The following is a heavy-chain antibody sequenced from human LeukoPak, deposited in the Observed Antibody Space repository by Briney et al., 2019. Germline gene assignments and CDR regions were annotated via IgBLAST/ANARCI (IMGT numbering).Heavy chain of an antibody. CDR2: IYYSGST. V-gene: IGHV4-59*08. Sequence: SETLSLTCTVSGGSISSYYWSWIRQPPGKGLEWIGYIYYSGSTNYNPSLKSRVTISVDTSKNQFSLKLSSVTAADTAVYYCARGSSLFTHYYYMDVWGKGTTVTISS. CDR1: GGSISSYY. J-gene: IGHJ6*03. D-gene: IGHD6-13*01. CDR3: ARGSSLFTHYYYMDV.